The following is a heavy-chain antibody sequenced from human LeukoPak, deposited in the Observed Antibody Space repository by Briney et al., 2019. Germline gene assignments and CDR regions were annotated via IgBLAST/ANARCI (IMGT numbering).Heavy chain of an antibody. CDR3: ARDSADTAMSFWFDP. D-gene: IGHD5-18*01. CDR1: GGSLSGYY. J-gene: IGHJ5*02. Sequence: SETLSLTCAVYGGSLSGYYWSWIRQPPGKGLEWIGEINHSGSTNYNPSLKSRVTISVDTSKNQFSLKLSSVTAADTAVYYCARDSADTAMSFWFDPWGQGTLVTVSS. CDR2: INHSGST. V-gene: IGHV4-34*01.